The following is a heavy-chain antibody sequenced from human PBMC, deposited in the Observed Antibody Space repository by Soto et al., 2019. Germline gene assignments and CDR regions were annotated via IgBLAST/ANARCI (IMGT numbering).Heavy chain of an antibody. CDR3: AKERDSSGYYSFAFDI. J-gene: IGHJ3*02. Sequence: DVQLLESGGGLVQPGGSLRLSCAGSGFTFSTSAMSWVRQAPGKGLEWVSGIGGSGGSTHSADSVKGRFTISRDNSKNTLSLQMNSLRAEDTAVYYCAKERDSSGYYSFAFDIWGQGTMVTVSS. CDR1: GFTFSTSA. CDR2: IGGSGGST. V-gene: IGHV3-23*01. D-gene: IGHD3-22*01.